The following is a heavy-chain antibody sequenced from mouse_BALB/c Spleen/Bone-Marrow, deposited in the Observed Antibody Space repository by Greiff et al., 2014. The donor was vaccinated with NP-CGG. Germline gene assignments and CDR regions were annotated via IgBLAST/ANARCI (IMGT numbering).Heavy chain of an antibody. D-gene: IGHD2-14*01. V-gene: IGHV14-4*02. CDR2: IDPENGDT. CDR3: TLYRFPPHWFAY. J-gene: IGHJ3*01. CDR1: GFNIKDYY. Sequence: EVKLMESGAELVRSGASVKLSCTASGFNIKDYYMHWVKQRPEQGLEWIGWIDPENGDTEYAPKFQGKATMTADTSSNAAYLQLSSLTSEDTAVCYCTLYRFPPHWFAYWGQGTLVTVSA.